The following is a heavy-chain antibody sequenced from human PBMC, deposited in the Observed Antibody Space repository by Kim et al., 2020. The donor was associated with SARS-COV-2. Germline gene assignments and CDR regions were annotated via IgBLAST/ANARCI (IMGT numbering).Heavy chain of an antibody. CDR1: GGSISSSNW. J-gene: IGHJ5*02. V-gene: IGHV4-4*02. CDR3: ARDGGRYCSSTSCLAWFDP. CDR2: IYHSGST. D-gene: IGHD2-2*01. Sequence: SETLSLTCAVSGGSISSSNWWSWVRQPPGKGLEWIGEIYHSGSTNYNPSLKSRVTISVDKSKNQFSLKLSSVTAADTAVYYCARDGGRYCSSTSCLAWFDPWGQGTLVTVSS.